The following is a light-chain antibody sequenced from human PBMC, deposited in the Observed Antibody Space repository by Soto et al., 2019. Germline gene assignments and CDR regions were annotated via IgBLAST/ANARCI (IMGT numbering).Light chain of an antibody. V-gene: IGKV3-20*01. Sequence: PGEIATLSCRASQSVSSTYLALYQQQPGQAPRLLMSGTSNRATGTPDRFSGSGSGTDFTLTISRLEPEDFAVYYCQQYGSSPRTFGPGTKVDIK. J-gene: IGKJ1*01. CDR1: QSVSSTY. CDR2: GTS. CDR3: QQYGSSPRT.